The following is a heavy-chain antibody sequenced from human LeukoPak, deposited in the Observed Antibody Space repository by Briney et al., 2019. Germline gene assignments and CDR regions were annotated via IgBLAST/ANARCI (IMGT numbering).Heavy chain of an antibody. CDR1: GGSISSSSYY. CDR2: INHSGST. Sequence: SGTLSLTCTVSGGSISSSSYYWGWIRQPPGKGLEWIGEINHSGSTNYNPSLKSRVTISVDTSKNQFSLKLSSVTAADTAVYYCARQAPLELDDFWSGYYPYYYYYMDVWGKGTTVTVSS. V-gene: IGHV4-39*01. J-gene: IGHJ6*03. CDR3: ARQAPLELDDFWSGYYPYYYYYMDV. D-gene: IGHD3-3*01.